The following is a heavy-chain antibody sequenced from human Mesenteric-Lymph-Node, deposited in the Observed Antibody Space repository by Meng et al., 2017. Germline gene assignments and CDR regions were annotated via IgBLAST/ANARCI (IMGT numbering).Heavy chain of an antibody. CDR1: GFTFSSYE. J-gene: IGHJ4*02. D-gene: IGHD2-15*01. V-gene: IGHV3-48*03. CDR3: AKEWRYCSGGSCSYYFDY. CDR2: MTASGSSR. Sequence: GGSLRLSCAASGFTFSSYEMNWVRQAPGKGLEWVSYMTASGSSRYYADSVKGRFTISRDNAKNSLYLQMNSLGVEDTGVYYCAKEWRYCSGGSCSYYFDYWGQGTLVTVSS.